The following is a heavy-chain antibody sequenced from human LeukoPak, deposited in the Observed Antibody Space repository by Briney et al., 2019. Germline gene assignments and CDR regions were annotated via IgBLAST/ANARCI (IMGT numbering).Heavy chain of an antibody. Sequence: PSETLSLTCTLSGGSISSSSYYWSWIRQPPGKGLEWIGSIYYSGNTYYSPSLKSRVTIFVDTSKNEFSLNLSSVTAADTALYYCARYMEMRGSGSVSGWKNCFDPWGEGTLVTVSS. CDR3: ARYMEMRGSGSVSGWKNCFDP. V-gene: IGHV4-39*01. CDR1: GGSISSSSYY. D-gene: IGHD3-10*01. J-gene: IGHJ5*02. CDR2: IYYSGNT.